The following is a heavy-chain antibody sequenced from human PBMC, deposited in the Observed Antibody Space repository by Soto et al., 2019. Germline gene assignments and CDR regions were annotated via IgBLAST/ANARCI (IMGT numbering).Heavy chain of an antibody. CDR1: GGSMSSYY. V-gene: IGHV4-59*08. J-gene: IGHJ3*02. CDR3: ARHRSEGYQLRKLDAFEI. D-gene: IGHD2-2*01. CDR2: IHYSGST. Sequence: SETLSLTCTVSGGSMSSYYWSWIRQPPGKGLEWIGYIHYSGSTNYNPSLKSRLTISGDTAKNQFSLKLTSVSAADTAVYYCARHRSEGYQLRKLDAFEIWGQGKVVTVSS.